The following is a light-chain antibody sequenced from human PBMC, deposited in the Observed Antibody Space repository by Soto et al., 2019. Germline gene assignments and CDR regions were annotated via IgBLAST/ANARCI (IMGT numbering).Light chain of an antibody. Sequence: ELTQAPSVSVAPGQTARITCGGNNIGTKSVHWYQQRPGQAPVVVVYDDSDRPSGTPERSSGFHYGKKDNLTIRRVEGGDEADYYCHVRNSSNDHFLFGGGTQLTVL. V-gene: IGLV3-21*02. CDR2: DDS. CDR3: HVRNSSNDHFL. J-gene: IGLJ3*02. CDR1: NIGTKS.